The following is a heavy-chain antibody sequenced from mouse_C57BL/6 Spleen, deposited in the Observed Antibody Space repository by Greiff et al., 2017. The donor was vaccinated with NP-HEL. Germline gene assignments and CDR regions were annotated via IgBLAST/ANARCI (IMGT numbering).Heavy chain of an antibody. Sequence: VQVVESGPELVKPGASVKISCKASGYAFSSSWMNWVKQRPGKGLEWIGRIYPGDGDTNYNGKFKGKATLTADKSSSTAYMQLSSLTSEDSAVYFCARNDYDSAWFAYWGQGTLVTVSA. CDR3: ARNDYDSAWFAY. CDR1: GYAFSSSW. J-gene: IGHJ3*01. CDR2: IYPGDGDT. V-gene: IGHV1-82*01. D-gene: IGHD2-4*01.